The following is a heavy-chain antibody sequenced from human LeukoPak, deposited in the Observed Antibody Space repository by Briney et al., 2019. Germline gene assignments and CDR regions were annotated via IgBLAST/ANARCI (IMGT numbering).Heavy chain of an antibody. Sequence: ASVKVSCKASGYTFTSYYMHWVRQAPGQGLEWMGWISAYSGNTNYAQKSQGRVTMTTDTSTSTAYMELRSLRSDDTAAYYCARAPGPGYSSGWFSSLGYYFDYWGQGTLVTVSS. CDR1: GYTFTSYY. CDR2: ISAYSGNT. V-gene: IGHV1-18*04. CDR3: ARAPGPGYSSGWFSSLGYYFDY. D-gene: IGHD6-19*01. J-gene: IGHJ4*02.